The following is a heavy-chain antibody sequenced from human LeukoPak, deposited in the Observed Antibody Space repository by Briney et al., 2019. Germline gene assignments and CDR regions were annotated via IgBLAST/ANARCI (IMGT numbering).Heavy chain of an antibody. CDR1: GGSISSGGYY. CDR2: IYYSGST. J-gene: IGHJ6*02. Sequence: NASQTLSLTCTVSGGSISSGGYYWSWIRQHPGKGLEWIGYIYYSGSTYYNPSLKSRVTISVDTSKNQFSLKLSSVTAADTAVYCCARDRTHLSGTLPFGEYGMDVWGQGTTVTVSS. V-gene: IGHV4-31*03. D-gene: IGHD3-10*01. CDR3: ARDRTHLSGTLPFGEYGMDV.